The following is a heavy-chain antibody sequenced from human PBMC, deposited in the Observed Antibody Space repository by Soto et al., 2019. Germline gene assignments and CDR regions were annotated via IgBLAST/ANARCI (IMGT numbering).Heavy chain of an antibody. CDR2: IYYSGST. Sequence: SETLSLTCTVSGGSTSSYYWSWIRQPPGKGLEWIGYIYYSGSTNYNPSLKSRVTISVDTSKNQFSLKLSSVTAADTAVYYCARDGGSSWNPFFDYWGQGTLVTVSS. CDR3: ARDGGSSWNPFFDY. V-gene: IGHV4-59*01. D-gene: IGHD6-13*01. J-gene: IGHJ4*02. CDR1: GGSTSSYY.